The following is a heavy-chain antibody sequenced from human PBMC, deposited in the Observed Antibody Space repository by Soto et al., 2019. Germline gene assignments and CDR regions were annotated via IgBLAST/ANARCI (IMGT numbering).Heavy chain of an antibody. J-gene: IGHJ4*02. CDR3: ASRSTVTTPRFDY. Sequence: PSETLSLTCAVSGGSISSSNWWSWVRQPPGKGLEWIGEIYHSGSTNYNPSLKSRVTISVDKSKNQFSLKLSSVTAADTAVYYCASRSTVTTPRFDYWGQGTLVTVSS. D-gene: IGHD4-17*01. V-gene: IGHV4-4*02. CDR1: GGSISSSNW. CDR2: IYHSGST.